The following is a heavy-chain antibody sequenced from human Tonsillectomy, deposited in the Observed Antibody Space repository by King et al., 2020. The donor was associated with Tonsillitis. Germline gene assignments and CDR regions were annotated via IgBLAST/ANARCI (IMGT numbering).Heavy chain of an antibody. Sequence: VQLVESGAEVKKPGASVKVSCKASGYTFTGYYMHWVRQAPGHGLEWMGWINPNSGGTNYAQKFQGRVTMTRDTSISTAYMELSRLRSDDTAVYYCARWGVGLLPSVGNDYWGQGTLVTVSS. CDR2: INPNSGGT. V-gene: IGHV1-2*02. J-gene: IGHJ4*02. D-gene: IGHD1-26*01. CDR1: GYTFTGYY. CDR3: ARWGVGLLPSVGNDY.